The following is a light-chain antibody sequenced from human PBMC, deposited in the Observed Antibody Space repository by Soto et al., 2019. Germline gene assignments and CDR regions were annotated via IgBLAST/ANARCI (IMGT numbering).Light chain of an antibody. CDR3: QQRGT. Sequence: DIVLTQSPESLAVSLGEAATINCKSSQSVLYSPDNKNYLGWYQQKPGQAPKLIINWASIRESGIPDRFSGSGSGSDFTLTISRLEPEDSAVYYCQQRGTFGPGTKVDIK. CDR1: QSVLYSPDNKNY. V-gene: IGKV4-1*01. CDR2: WAS. J-gene: IGKJ3*01.